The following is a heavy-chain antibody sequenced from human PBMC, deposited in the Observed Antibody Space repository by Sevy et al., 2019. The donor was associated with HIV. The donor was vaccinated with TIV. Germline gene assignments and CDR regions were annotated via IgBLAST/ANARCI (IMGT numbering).Heavy chain of an antibody. CDR3: ARGLGRGNWNGPYFDS. CDR1: GYTFDNFD. Sequence: ASVKVSCKTSGYTFDNFDITWVRQAPGQGLESMGWISRHNYKTTSAQRLQDRVTLTTDTSTTTAYLLLRNLRPDETAVYYCARGLGRGNWNGPYFDSWGQGTQVTVSS. CDR2: ISRHNYKT. D-gene: IGHD1-1*01. J-gene: IGHJ4*02. V-gene: IGHV1-18*04.